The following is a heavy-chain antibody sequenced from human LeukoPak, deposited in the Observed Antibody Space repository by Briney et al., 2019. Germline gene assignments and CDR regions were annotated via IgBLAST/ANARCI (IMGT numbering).Heavy chain of an antibody. CDR1: GFTFSSYS. D-gene: IGHD2-2*01. Sequence: GGSLRLSCAASGFTFSSYSMNWVRQAPGKGLEWVSSISSSSSYIYYADSVKGRFTISRDNAKNSLYLQMNSLRAEDTAVYYCAREGLFVVVPAAIGTLDYWGQGTLVTVSS. J-gene: IGHJ4*02. CDR3: AREGLFVVVPAAIGTLDY. CDR2: ISSSSSYI. V-gene: IGHV3-21*01.